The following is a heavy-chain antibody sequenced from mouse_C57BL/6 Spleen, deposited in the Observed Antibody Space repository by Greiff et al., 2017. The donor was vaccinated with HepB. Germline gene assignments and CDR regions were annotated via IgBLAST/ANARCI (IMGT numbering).Heavy chain of an antibody. J-gene: IGHJ4*01. Sequence: EVKLMESGGGLVKPGGSLKLSCAASGFTFSSYAMSWVRQTPEKRLEWVATISDGGSYTYYPDNVKGRFTISRENAKNKLYLQMSHLKSEDTAMYYCARYDYEKAMDYWGQGTSVTVSS. CDR1: GFTFSSYA. CDR3: ARYDYEKAMDY. D-gene: IGHD2-4*01. CDR2: ISDGGSYT. V-gene: IGHV5-4*03.